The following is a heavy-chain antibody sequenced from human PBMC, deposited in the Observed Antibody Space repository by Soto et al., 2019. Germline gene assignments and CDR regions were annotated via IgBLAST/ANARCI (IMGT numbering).Heavy chain of an antibody. V-gene: IGHV3-48*02. CDR3: AREPGTLNWFDP. CDR2: ICCSCSNI. CDR1: GFTFSSYC. D-gene: IGHD3-10*01. Sequence: GRSLRLSCAASGFTFSSYCMHLVRQAPGKGLEWVSFICCSCSNIYYADSVKGRFTISRDNAKNSLYLQMNSLRDEDTAVYYCAREPGTLNWFDPWGQGTLVTVSS. J-gene: IGHJ5*02.